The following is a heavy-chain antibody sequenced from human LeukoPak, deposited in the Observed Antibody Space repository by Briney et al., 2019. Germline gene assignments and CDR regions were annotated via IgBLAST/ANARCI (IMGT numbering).Heavy chain of an antibody. CDR1: GFTFGDYA. D-gene: IGHD1-26*01. CDR3: TRAVGATGPGAFDI. Sequence: GGSLRLSCTASGFTFGDYAMSWVRQAPGKGLEWVGFIRSKAYGGTTEYAASVKGRFTISRDDSKSIAYLQMNSLETEDTAVYYCTRAVGATGPGAFDIWGQGTMVTVSS. V-gene: IGHV3-49*04. J-gene: IGHJ3*02. CDR2: IRSKAYGGTT.